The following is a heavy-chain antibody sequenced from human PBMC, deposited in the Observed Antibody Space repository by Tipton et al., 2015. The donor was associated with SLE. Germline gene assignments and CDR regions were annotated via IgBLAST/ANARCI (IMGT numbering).Heavy chain of an antibody. CDR2: ISVYNGDT. CDR1: GYTFTTYG. D-gene: IGHD5-12*01. V-gene: IGHV1-18*01. Sequence: QLVQSGPEVKKPGASVKVSCKASGYTFTTYGISWVRQAPGQGLEWMGWISVYNGDTKYAQKMQGRVTMTTDPSTSTAYVELRSLRSDDTAVYYCALRWPDTWTTVYWGQGTLVTVSS. CDR3: ALRWPDTWTTVY. J-gene: IGHJ4*02.